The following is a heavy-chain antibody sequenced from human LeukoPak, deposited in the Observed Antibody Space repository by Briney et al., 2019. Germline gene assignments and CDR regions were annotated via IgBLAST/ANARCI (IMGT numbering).Heavy chain of an antibody. CDR3: ARSQGTILFDY. Sequence: ASVTVSCKASGYTFTDYAMHWVRQAPGQRLEWMGWINAGNGNTKYSQAFQDRVTITRDTSANTAYMELRSLRSEDMAVYYCARSQGTILFDYWGQGTLVTVSS. J-gene: IGHJ4*02. CDR2: INAGNGNT. D-gene: IGHD3-10*01. V-gene: IGHV1-3*03. CDR1: GYTFTDYA.